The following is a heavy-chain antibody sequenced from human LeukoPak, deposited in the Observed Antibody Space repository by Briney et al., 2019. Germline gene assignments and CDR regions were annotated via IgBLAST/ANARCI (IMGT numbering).Heavy chain of an antibody. CDR2: INTSGST. D-gene: IGHD6-6*01. J-gene: IGHJ4*02. Sequence: SETLSLTCTVSGGSISGYYWSWIRQPAGKGLEWIGRINTSGSTNYNSSLKSRVTMSVDTSKNQFSLRLSSVTAADTAVYYCARDREYSTSSVYFDYWGQGTLVTVSS. V-gene: IGHV4-4*07. CDR1: GGSISGYY. CDR3: ARDREYSTSSVYFDY.